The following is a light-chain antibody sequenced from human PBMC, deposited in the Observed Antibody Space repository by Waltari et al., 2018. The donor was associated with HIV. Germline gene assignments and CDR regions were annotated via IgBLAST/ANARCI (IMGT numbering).Light chain of an antibody. CDR3: LTYVSKTSTWQ. V-gene: IGLV2-23*02. CDR2: DVS. CDR1: DLDLGNYNL. Sequence: QSALTQPASVSGNPGQSVTITCTGTDLDLGNYNLVSWFQQHPGKAPKLLIYDVSKRPSGVSSRFSGSKSGYFASLTISGLLTEDESSYYCLTYVSKTSTWQFGGGTYLTV. J-gene: IGLJ3*02.